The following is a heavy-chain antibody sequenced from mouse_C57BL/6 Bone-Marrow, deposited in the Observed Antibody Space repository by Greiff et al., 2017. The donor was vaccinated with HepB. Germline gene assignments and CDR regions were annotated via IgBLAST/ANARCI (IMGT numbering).Heavy chain of an antibody. CDR3: ARSDYDAGFAY. V-gene: IGHV1-63*01. D-gene: IGHD2-3*01. CDR1: GYTFTNYW. CDR2: IYPGGGYT. J-gene: IGHJ3*01. Sequence: VQLQQSGAELVRPGTSVKMSCNASGYTFTNYWIGWAKQRPGHGLEWIGDIYPGGGYTNYNEKFKGKATLTADKSSSTAYMQFSSLTSEDSAIYYCARSDYDAGFAYWGQGTLVTVSA.